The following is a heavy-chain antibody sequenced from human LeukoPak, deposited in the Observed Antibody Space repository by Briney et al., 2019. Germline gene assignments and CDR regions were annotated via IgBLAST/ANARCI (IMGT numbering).Heavy chain of an antibody. V-gene: IGHV1-18*01. CDR2: SSDYNGTT. J-gene: IGHJ6*03. D-gene: IGHD3-10*01. Sequence: ASVKVSYKACGYTFPNHGISWVRQAPGPRLEWMGWSSDYNGTTNYAQKLQGRVNVTTDTSTRTAYMELRRLRSDDTAVYYCAREGYGSGSYSYYYYMDVWGKGTTVTISS. CDR1: GYTFPNHG. CDR3: AREGYGSGSYSYYYYMDV.